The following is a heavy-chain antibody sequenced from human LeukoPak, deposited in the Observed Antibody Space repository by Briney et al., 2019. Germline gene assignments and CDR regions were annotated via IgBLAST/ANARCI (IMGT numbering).Heavy chain of an antibody. CDR1: GFTFRNYI. V-gene: IGHV3-7*01. J-gene: IGHJ3*02. Sequence: GGSLRLSCAASGFTFRNYIISWVRQAPGKGLEWVANMRQDGSEKCYVDSVKGRFTISRDNAKNSLSLQMDSLRAEDTAVYYCAREGDAFDIWGQGTMVTVSS. CDR3: AREGDAFDI. CDR2: MRQDGSEK.